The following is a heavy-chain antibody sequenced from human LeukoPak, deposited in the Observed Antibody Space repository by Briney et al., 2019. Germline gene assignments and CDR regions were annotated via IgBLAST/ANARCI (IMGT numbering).Heavy chain of an antibody. J-gene: IGHJ4*02. D-gene: IGHD6-13*01. CDR3: ARAGGSSNPIDH. V-gene: IGHV3-66*01. CDR1: GFILSRNY. CDR2: IYSGGST. Sequence: GGALRLSCAVSGFILSRNYMSGGREAPGKGGGWVSIIYSGGSTYYADSAKGRFTISRDNSKNTLYLQMNSLRAEDTAVYYCARAGGSSNPIDHWGQGTLVTVSS.